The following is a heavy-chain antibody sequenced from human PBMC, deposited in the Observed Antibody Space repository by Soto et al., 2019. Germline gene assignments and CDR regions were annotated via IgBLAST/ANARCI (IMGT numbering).Heavy chain of an antibody. CDR2: ISYDGSNK. V-gene: IGHV3-30-3*01. Sequence: GGSLRLSCAASGFTFSSYAMHWVRQAPGKGLEWVAVISYDGSNKYYADSVKGRFTISRDNSKNTLYLQMNSLRAEDTAVYYCARDGLSSWGMVLYYYYGMDVWGQGTTVTVSS. CDR3: ARDGLSSWGMVLYYYYGMDV. D-gene: IGHD7-27*01. CDR1: GFTFSSYA. J-gene: IGHJ6*02.